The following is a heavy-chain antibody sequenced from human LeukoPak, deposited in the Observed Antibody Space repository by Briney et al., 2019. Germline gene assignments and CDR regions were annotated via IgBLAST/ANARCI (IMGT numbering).Heavy chain of an antibody. CDR3: ARSRGAVAGLYYFDY. D-gene: IGHD6-19*01. J-gene: IGHJ4*02. CDR2: ISYDGSNK. Sequence: GGSLRLSCAASGFTFSSYAMHWVRQAPGKGLEWVAVISYDGSNKYYADSVKGRFTISRDNSKNTLYLQMNSLRAKDTAVYYCARSRGAVAGLYYFDYWGQGTLVTVSS. CDR1: GFTFSSYA. V-gene: IGHV3-30-3*01.